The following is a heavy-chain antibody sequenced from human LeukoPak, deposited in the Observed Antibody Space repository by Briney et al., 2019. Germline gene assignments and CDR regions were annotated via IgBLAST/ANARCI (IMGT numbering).Heavy chain of an antibody. D-gene: IGHD1-20*01. J-gene: IGHJ4*02. CDR3: ARDNWNDHFDY. CDR2: TNAGNGNT. CDR1: GYTFTSYA. V-gene: IGHV1-3*01. Sequence: ASVKVSCKASGYTFTSYAMHWVRQAPGQRLEWMGWTNAGNGNTKYSQKFQGRVTITRDTSASTAYMELSSLRSEDTAVYYCARDNWNDHFDYWGQGTLVTVSS.